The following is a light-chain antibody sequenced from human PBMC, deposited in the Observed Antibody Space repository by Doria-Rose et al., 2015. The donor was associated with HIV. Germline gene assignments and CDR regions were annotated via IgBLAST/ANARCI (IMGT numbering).Light chain of an antibody. CDR1: HSISNW. J-gene: IGKJ1*01. V-gene: IGKV1-5*03. CDR2: KSS. CDR3: QHFDKYFSWT. Sequence: IQYSPYPSTRTASVLDRVTITCRASHSISNWLAWYQQQTGQGPKLLIYKSSTLQSGVPSRFRGSGSGTEFTLTINSLQPDDFATYYCQHFDKYFSWTFGHGTKVEIK.